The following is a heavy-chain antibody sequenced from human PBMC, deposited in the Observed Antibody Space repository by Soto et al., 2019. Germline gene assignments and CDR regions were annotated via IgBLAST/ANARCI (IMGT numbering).Heavy chain of an antibody. CDR3: ARESARIGIAVPLAFDI. Sequence: QVQLVESGGGVVQPGRSLRLSCAASGFTFSSYAMHWVRQAPGKGLEWVAVISYDGSNKYYADSVKGRFTISRDNSKNTLYLQMNSLRAEDTAVYYCARESARIGIAVPLAFDIWGQGTMVTVSS. D-gene: IGHD6-19*01. V-gene: IGHV3-30-3*01. J-gene: IGHJ3*02. CDR1: GFTFSSYA. CDR2: ISYDGSNK.